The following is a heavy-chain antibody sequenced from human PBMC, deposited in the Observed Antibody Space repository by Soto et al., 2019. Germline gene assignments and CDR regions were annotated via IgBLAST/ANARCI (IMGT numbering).Heavy chain of an antibody. CDR3: ARDPFRSSNNYYGMDV. Sequence: ASVKVSCKASGYTFTGYYMHWVRQAPGQGLEWMGWINPNSGGTNYAQKFQGRVTMTRDTSISTAYMELSRLRSDDTAVYYCARDPFRSSNNYYGMDVWGQGTTVTFSS. CDR1: GYTFTGYY. CDR2: INPNSGGT. J-gene: IGHJ6*02. V-gene: IGHV1-2*02.